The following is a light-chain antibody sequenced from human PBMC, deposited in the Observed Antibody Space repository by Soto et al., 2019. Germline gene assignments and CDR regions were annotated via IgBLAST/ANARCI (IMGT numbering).Light chain of an antibody. CDR2: GAS. J-gene: IGKJ4*01. V-gene: IGKV3-15*01. CDR1: QSVSSN. Sequence: EIVMTQSPATLSVSPGERATLSCRASQSVSSNLAWYQQKPGQAPMLLIYGASTRATGIPARFSGSGSGTEFTLTSSSLQSEEFAGYYCQQYNNWPPLTFGGGTKVEIK. CDR3: QQYNNWPPLT.